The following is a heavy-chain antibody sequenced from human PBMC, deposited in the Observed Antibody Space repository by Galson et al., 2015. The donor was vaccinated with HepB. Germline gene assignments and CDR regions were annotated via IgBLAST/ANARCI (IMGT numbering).Heavy chain of an antibody. J-gene: IGHJ4*02. CDR1: GGTFSSYA. V-gene: IGHV1-69*13. CDR2: IIPIFGTA. CDR3: ARDKWATKGHPPGY. D-gene: IGHD5-12*01. Sequence: SVKVSCKASGGTFSSYAISWVRQAPGQGLEWMGGIIPIFGTANYAQKFQGRVTITADESTSTAYMELSSLRSEDTAVYYCARDKWATKGHPPGYWGQGTLVTVSS.